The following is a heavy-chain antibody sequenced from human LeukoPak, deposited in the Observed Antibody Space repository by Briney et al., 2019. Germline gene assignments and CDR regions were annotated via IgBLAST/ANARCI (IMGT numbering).Heavy chain of an antibody. D-gene: IGHD3-22*01. V-gene: IGHV3-21*01. CDR3: ARTITMMNWFDP. J-gene: IGHJ5*02. Sequence: GGSLRLSCAASGFTFNSYSMNWVRQAPGKGLEWVSSISSSSSYIYYADSVKGRFTISRDNAKNSLYLQMNSLRAEDTAVYYCARTITMMNWFDPWGQGTLVTVSS. CDR1: GFTFNSYS. CDR2: ISSSSSYI.